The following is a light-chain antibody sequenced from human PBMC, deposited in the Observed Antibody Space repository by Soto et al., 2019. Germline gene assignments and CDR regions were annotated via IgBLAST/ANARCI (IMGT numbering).Light chain of an antibody. J-gene: IGKJ2*01. V-gene: IGKV4-1*01. CDR1: RSVLYSSNNNND. Sequence: DIVMTQSPDSLAVSLGERATINCKSSRSVLYSSNNNNDLGWYQQKPGQPPKLLIYWASTRESGVPDRFSGSGSGTHFTLTINSLQAEDVAVYYCQQYYSPPYTFGQGTKLEIK. CDR2: WAS. CDR3: QQYYSPPYT.